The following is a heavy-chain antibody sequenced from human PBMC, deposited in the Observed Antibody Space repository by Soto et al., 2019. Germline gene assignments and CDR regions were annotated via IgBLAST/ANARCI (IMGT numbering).Heavy chain of an antibody. CDR3: AKDRARITMIVVVTPADY. D-gene: IGHD3-22*01. CDR2: ISYDGSNK. V-gene: IGHV3-30*18. Sequence: GGSLRLSCAASGFTFSSYGMHWVRQAPGKGLEWVAVISYDGSNKYYADSVKGRFTISRDNSKNTLYLQMNSLRAEDTAVYYCAKDRARITMIVVVTPADYWGQGTLVTVSS. CDR1: GFTFSSYG. J-gene: IGHJ4*02.